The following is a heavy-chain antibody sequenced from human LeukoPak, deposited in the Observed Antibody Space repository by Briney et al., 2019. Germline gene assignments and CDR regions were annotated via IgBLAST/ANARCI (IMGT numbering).Heavy chain of an antibody. V-gene: IGHV1-69-2*01. J-gene: IGHJ3*02. CDR1: GYTFTDYY. CDR3: ATEGLIAVAGTVAFDI. Sequence: ASVKISCKVSGYTFTDYYMHWVQQAPGKGLEWMGLVDPEDGETIYAEKFQGRVTITADTSTDTAYMELSSLRSDDTAVYYCATEGLIAVAGTVAFDIWGQGTMVTVSS. D-gene: IGHD6-19*01. CDR2: VDPEDGET.